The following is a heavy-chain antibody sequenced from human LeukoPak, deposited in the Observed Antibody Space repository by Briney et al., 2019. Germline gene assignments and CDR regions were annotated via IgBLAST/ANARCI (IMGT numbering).Heavy chain of an antibody. Sequence: SETLSLTCAVSGYSISSGYYWSWIRQPAGKALEWIATIHHTGVTYYNPLLKSRATISVDTSKNQFSLRLNSMTAAGTAVYYCARYTGSIWGFSFDYWGLGTLVTVSS. V-gene: IGHV4-38-2*01. CDR2: IHHTGVT. J-gene: IGHJ4*02. CDR1: GYSISSGYY. D-gene: IGHD3-16*01. CDR3: ARYTGSIWGFSFDY.